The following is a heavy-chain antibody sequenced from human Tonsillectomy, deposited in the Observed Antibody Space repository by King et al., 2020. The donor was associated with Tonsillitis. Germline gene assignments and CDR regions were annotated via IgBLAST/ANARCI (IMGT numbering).Heavy chain of an antibody. J-gene: IGHJ4*02. D-gene: IGHD6-19*01. V-gene: IGHV1-2*02. CDR3: ATYNVEVAGFDY. Sequence: QLGQSGAEVKKPGASVKVSCKASGYIFTDDYMHGVRQAPGQGLEWMGWINPNTGGTNYAQKFQGGVTMTRETSISTAYMELSRLRSDDTAVFYCATYNVEVAGFDYWGQGTLVTVSS. CDR1: GYIFTDDY. CDR2: INPNTGGT.